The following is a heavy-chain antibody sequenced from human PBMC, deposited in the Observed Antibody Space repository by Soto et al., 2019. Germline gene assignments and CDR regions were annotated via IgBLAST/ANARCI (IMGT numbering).Heavy chain of an antibody. CDR2: IWYDGSNK. J-gene: IGHJ4*02. CDR1: GFTFSSYG. D-gene: IGHD6-19*01. V-gene: IGHV3-33*01. CDR3: ARDKGPSGGWSPLGY. Sequence: QVQLVESGGGVVQPGRSLRLSCAASGFTFSSYGMHWVRQAPGKGLEWVAVIWYDGSNKYYADSVKGRFTISRDNSKNTLYLQMNSLRAEDTAVYYCARDKGPSGGWSPLGYWGQGTLVTVSS.